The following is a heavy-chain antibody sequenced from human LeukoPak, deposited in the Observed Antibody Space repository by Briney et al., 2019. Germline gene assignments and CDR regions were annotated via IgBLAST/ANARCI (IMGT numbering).Heavy chain of an antibody. V-gene: IGHV3-23*01. CDR3: AKGTIVPAAMLWEERSVTYFDY. D-gene: IGHD2-2*01. CDR2: ISGSGGST. CDR1: GFTFSSYA. J-gene: IGHJ4*02. Sequence: GGSLRLSCAASGFTFSSYAMSWVRQAPGKGLEWVSAISGSGGSTYYADSVKGRFTISRDNSKNTLYLQMNSLRAEDTAVYYCAKGTIVPAAMLWEERSVTYFDYWGQGTLVTVSS.